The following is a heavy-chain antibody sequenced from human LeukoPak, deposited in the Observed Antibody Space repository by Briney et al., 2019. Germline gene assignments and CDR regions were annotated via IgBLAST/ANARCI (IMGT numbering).Heavy chain of an antibody. CDR2: VNPNSGGT. Sequence: ASVKVSCKASGYTFTGYYMHCVRQAPGQGLEWMGWVNPNSGGTNYAQKFQGRVTMTRDTSISTAYMELSRLRSDDTAVYYCARSVVGATWVDYWGQGTLVTVSS. CDR3: ARSVVGATWVDY. V-gene: IGHV1-2*02. CDR1: GYTFTGYY. D-gene: IGHD1-26*01. J-gene: IGHJ4*02.